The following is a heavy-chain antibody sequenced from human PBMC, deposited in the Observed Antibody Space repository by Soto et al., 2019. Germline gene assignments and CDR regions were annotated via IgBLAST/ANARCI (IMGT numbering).Heavy chain of an antibody. J-gene: IGHJ4*02. V-gene: IGHV1-46*01. Sequence: ASVKVSCKASGYTFTSYYMHWVRQAPGQGLEWMGIINPSGGSTSYAQKFQGRVTMTRDTSTSTVYMELSSLRSEDTAVYYCARDRGSSGWYGYFDYWGQGTLVTVSS. CDR2: INPSGGST. D-gene: IGHD6-19*01. CDR1: GYTFTSYY. CDR3: ARDRGSSGWYGYFDY.